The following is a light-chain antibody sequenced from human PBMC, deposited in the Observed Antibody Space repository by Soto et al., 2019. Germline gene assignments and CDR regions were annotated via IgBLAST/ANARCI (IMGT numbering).Light chain of an antibody. J-gene: IGLJ2*01. CDR3: SSYTGSSTYVV. CDR1: SSDVGGYNY. Sequence: QSALTQPASVSGSPGQSITISCTGTSSDVGGYNYVSWYQQHPGRAPKLMIYDVSNRPSGVSDRFSGSKSDNTASLTISGLQVEDEDDYYCSSYTGSSTYVVFGAGTKLTVL. CDR2: DVS. V-gene: IGLV2-14*01.